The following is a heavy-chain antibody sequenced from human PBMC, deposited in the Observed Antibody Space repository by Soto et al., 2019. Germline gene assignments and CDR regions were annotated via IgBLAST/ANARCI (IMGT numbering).Heavy chain of an antibody. D-gene: IGHD3-22*01. J-gene: IGHJ5*02. CDR2: ISSSSSYT. Sequence: PGGSLRLSCAASGFTFSDYYMSWIRQAPGKGLEWVSYISSSSSYTNYADSVKGRFTISRDNAKNSLYLQMNSLRAEDTAVYYCARAYYYDSSGPPDWFDPWGQGTLVTVS. V-gene: IGHV3-11*06. CDR1: GFTFSDYY. CDR3: ARAYYYDSSGPPDWFDP.